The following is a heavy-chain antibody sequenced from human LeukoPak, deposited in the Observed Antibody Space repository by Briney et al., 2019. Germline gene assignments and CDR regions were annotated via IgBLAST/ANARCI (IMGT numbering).Heavy chain of an antibody. CDR1: GGSISSGGYS. Sequence: SETLSLTCTVSGGSISSGGYSWSWIRQPPGKGLEWIGYIYHSGSTYYNPSLKSRVTISVDTSKNQFSLKLSSVTAADTAVYYCARGDLKLADYYDSSGPELDYFDYWGQGTLVTVSS. D-gene: IGHD3-22*01. V-gene: IGHV4-30-2*01. CDR2: IYHSGST. J-gene: IGHJ4*02. CDR3: ARGDLKLADYYDSSGPELDYFDY.